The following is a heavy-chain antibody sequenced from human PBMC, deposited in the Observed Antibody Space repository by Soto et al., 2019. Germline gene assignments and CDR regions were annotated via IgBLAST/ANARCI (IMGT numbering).Heavy chain of an antibody. CDR2: INPSGGST. J-gene: IGHJ4*02. Sequence: ASVKASCKASGYTFTSYYMHWVRQAPGQGLEWMGIINPSGGSTSYAQKFQGRVTMTRDTSTSTVYMELSSLRSEDTAVYYCARLSSGWYADYWGQGTLVTVSS. V-gene: IGHV1-46*01. CDR3: ARLSSGWYADY. CDR1: GYTFTSYY. D-gene: IGHD6-19*01.